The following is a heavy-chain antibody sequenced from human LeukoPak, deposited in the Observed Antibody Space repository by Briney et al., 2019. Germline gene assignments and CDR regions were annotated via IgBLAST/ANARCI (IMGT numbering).Heavy chain of an antibody. V-gene: IGHV3-23*01. Sequence: GGSLRLSCAASGFTFSSYAMSWARQAPGKGLEWVSAISGSGGSTYYADSVKGRFTISRDNSKNTLYLQMNSLRAEDTAVYYCAKDRDSYGVLGYWGQGTLATVSS. J-gene: IGHJ4*02. CDR1: GFTFSSYA. CDR2: ISGSGGST. CDR3: AKDRDSYGVLGY. D-gene: IGHD5-18*01.